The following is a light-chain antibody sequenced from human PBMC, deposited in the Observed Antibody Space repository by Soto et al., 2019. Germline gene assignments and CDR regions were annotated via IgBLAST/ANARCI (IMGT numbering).Light chain of an antibody. Sequence: DIQMTQSPSPLSASEGDRVAITFRASQTIRNYFNWYQPKPGEAPKLLIYAASRLQSGVPSRLSGGGSGTDSTLTIKTLQPEDIATYYCQQSYSTPRFGGGTKVDIK. CDR3: QQSYSTPR. CDR2: AAS. J-gene: IGKJ4*01. CDR1: QTIRNY. V-gene: IGKV1-39*01.